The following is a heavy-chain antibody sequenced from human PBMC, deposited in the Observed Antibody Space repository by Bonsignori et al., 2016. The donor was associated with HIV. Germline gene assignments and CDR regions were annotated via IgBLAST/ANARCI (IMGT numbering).Heavy chain of an antibody. V-gene: IGHV3-21*01. J-gene: IGHJ4*02. CDR2: ISSSSSYI. D-gene: IGHD3-3*01. Sequence: VRQAPGKGLEWVSSISSSSSYIYYADSVKGRFTISRDNAKNSLYLQMNSLRAEDTAVYYCARDPPETIFGVVITYFDYWGQGTLVTVSS. CDR3: ARDPPETIFGVVITYFDY.